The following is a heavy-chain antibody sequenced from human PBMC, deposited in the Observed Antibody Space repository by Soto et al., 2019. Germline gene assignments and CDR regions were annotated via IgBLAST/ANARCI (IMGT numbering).Heavy chain of an antibody. CDR3: ARHFRPGLFSLRRPFDY. Sequence: QLQLQESGPGLVKPSETLSLTCTVSGGSISSSSYYWGWIRQPPGKGLEWIGSIYYSGSTYYNPSLKSRVTISVDTSKNQFSLKLSSVTAADTAVYYCARHFRPGLFSLRRPFDYWGQGTLVTVSS. V-gene: IGHV4-39*01. CDR2: IYYSGST. CDR1: GGSISSSSYY. D-gene: IGHD6-6*01. J-gene: IGHJ4*02.